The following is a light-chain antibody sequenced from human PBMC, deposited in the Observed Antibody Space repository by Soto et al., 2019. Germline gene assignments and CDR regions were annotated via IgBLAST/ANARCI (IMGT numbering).Light chain of an antibody. V-gene: IGKV1-5*03. J-gene: IGKJ1*01. Sequence: DIQMTQSPSTLSASVGDRVTITCRASQSISSWLAWYQQKPGKAPKLLIYKASSLESGVPSRFIDSGSGTEFTLTISSLQPDDFATYYCQQYSSYSTFGQGTKVEIK. CDR2: KAS. CDR1: QSISSW. CDR3: QQYSSYST.